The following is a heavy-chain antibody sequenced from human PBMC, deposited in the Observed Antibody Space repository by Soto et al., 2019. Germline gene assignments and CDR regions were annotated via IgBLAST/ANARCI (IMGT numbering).Heavy chain of an antibody. Sequence: SETLSLTCTVSGGSMRPNYWSWFRQPPGRGLEWVGYIYYAGSTSYNPSLKSRVTISLETSKSQFSLRLSSVTAADTAVYFCARLGFYYQSLDPWGPGPLVTSPQ. V-gene: IGHV4-59*08. D-gene: IGHD3-22*01. CDR1: GGSMRPNY. J-gene: IGHJ5*02. CDR3: ARLGFYYQSLDP. CDR2: IYYAGST.